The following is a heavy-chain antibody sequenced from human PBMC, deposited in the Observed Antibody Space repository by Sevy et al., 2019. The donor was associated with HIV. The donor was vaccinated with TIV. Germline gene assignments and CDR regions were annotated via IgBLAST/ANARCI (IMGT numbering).Heavy chain of an antibody. Sequence: GGSLRLSCSASGFTFSSYAMHWVRQAPGKGLEYVSAISSNGGSTYYADSVKGRFTISRDNSKNTLYLQMSSLRAEDTSVYYCVKVDNGPPDFGLLRDNSEAAAGTQKAPYWGQGTLVTVSS. CDR3: VKVDNGPPDFGLLRDNSEAAAGTQKAPY. CDR2: ISSNGGST. J-gene: IGHJ4*02. CDR1: GFTFSSYA. D-gene: IGHD6-13*01. V-gene: IGHV3-64D*06.